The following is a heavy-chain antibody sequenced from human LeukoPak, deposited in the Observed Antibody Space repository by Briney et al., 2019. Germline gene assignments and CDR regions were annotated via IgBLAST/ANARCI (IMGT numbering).Heavy chain of an antibody. J-gene: IGHJ5*02. D-gene: IGHD6-13*01. CDR1: GYTFTGHY. CDR2: INPNSGGT. Sequence: GASVKVSCKASGYTFTGHYMHWVRQAPGPGLEWMGWINPNSGGTNYAQKFQGRVTMTRDTSISTAYMELSRLRSDDTAVYYCAREISLAGIAGVYNCFDPWGQGTLVTVSS. CDR3: AREISLAGIAGVYNCFDP. V-gene: IGHV1-2*02.